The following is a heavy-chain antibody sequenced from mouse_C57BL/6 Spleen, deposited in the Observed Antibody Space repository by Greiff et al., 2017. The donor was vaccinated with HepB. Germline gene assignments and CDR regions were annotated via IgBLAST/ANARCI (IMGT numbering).Heavy chain of an antibody. Sequence: VQLKESGPELVKPGASVKISCKASGYSFTDYNMNWVKQSNGKSLEWIGVINPNYGTTSYNQKFKGKATLTVDQSSSTAYMQLNSLTSEDSAVYYCARPYYIKGYAMDYWGQGTSVTVSS. CDR3: ARPYYIKGYAMDY. V-gene: IGHV1-39*01. J-gene: IGHJ4*01. CDR2: INPNYGTT. CDR1: GYSFTDYN. D-gene: IGHD2-12*01.